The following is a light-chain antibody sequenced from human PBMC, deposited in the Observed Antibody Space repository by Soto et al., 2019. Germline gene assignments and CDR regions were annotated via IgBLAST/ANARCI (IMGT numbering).Light chain of an antibody. CDR1: QSVSSY. Sequence: EIVLTQSPGTLSLSPGERATLSCRASQSVSSYLAWYQQKPGQAPRLLIYDASNRATGIPARFSGSGSGTDFTLTISSLEPEVFAVYYCQQRSNWSMYTFGRGPRWISN. CDR3: QQRSNWSMYT. CDR2: DAS. J-gene: IGKJ2*01. V-gene: IGKV3-11*01.